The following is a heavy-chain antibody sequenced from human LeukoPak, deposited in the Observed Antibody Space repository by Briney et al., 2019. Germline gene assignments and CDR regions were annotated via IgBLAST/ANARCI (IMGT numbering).Heavy chain of an antibody. J-gene: IGHJ6*03. V-gene: IGHV4-34*01. CDR3: ARGVVAGSPGAYYYYIDA. Sequence: TSDTLSLTCAVYGGSFSGHYWTWIRQSPGKALEWVGEINHRGSAHYAPSLRSRVTISVDTAKNQFSLRLNSVTAADTAVYYCARGVVAGSPGAYYYYIDAWGKGTTATVSS. CDR2: INHRGSA. D-gene: IGHD6-19*01. CDR1: GGSFSGHY.